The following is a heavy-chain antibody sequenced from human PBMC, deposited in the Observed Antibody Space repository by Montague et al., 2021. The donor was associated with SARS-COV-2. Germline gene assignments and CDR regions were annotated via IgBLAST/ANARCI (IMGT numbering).Heavy chain of an antibody. CDR2: IYYSGST. V-gene: IGHV4-59*01. Sequence: SETLSLTCTVSGGSISSYYWSWIRQPPGKGLEWIGYIYYSGSTNYNPSLKSRVTISLDTSKNQFFLKLNSVTAADTAVYYCARGSYGSDAFYIWGQGTMVTVSS. CDR1: GGSISSYY. J-gene: IGHJ3*02. D-gene: IGHD5-18*01. CDR3: ARGSYGSDAFYI.